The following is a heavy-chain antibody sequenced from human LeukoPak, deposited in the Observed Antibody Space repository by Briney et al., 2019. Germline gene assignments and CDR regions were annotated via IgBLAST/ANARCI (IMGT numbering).Heavy chain of an antibody. J-gene: IGHJ4*02. CDR3: ARDDITAAAGY. CDR2: INPNGGST. Sequence: ASVKVSCKAPGYTFTSYYVHWVRQAPEQGLEWMGIINPNGGSTNYAQKFQGRVTMTRDTSTSTVYMELSSLRSEDTAVYYCARDDITAAAGYWGQGTLVTVSS. V-gene: IGHV1-46*01. D-gene: IGHD6-25*01. CDR1: GYTFTSYY.